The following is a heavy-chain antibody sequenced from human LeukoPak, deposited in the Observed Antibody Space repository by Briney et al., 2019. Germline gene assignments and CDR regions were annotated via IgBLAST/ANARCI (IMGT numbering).Heavy chain of an antibody. V-gene: IGHV1-18*01. CDR1: GYTFTSYG. D-gene: IGHD3-9*01. J-gene: IGHJ5*02. CDR2: ISAYNGNT. CDR3: ARESRSYDILTGSFDP. Sequence: ASVNVSCKASGYTFTSYGISWVRQAPRQGLEWMGWISAYNGNTNYAQKLQGRVTMTTDTSTSTAYMELRSLRSDDTAVYYCARESRSYDILTGSFDPWGQGTLVTVSS.